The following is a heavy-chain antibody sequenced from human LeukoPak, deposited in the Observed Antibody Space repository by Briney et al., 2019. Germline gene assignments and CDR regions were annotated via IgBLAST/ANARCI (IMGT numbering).Heavy chain of an antibody. D-gene: IGHD5-24*01. J-gene: IGHJ4*02. CDR2: IIPIFGTA. CDR3: ARGGSGWLQSPNPDY. CDR1: GGTFSSYA. Sequence: SVKVSCKASGGTFSSYAISWVRQAPGQGLEWMGGIIPIFGTANYAQKLQGRVTMTTDTSTSTAYMELRSLRSDDTAVYYCARGGSGWLQSPNPDYWGQGTLVTVSS. V-gene: IGHV1-69*05.